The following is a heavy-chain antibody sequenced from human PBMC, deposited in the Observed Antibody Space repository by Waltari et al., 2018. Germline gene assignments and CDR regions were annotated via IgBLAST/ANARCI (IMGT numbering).Heavy chain of an antibody. CDR3: ARDSGGYGDYVPWFDP. CDR1: GFTFSSYW. V-gene: IGHV3-7*01. J-gene: IGHJ5*02. D-gene: IGHD4-17*01. Sequence: EVQLVESGGGLVQPGGSLRLSCAASGFTFSSYWMSWVRQAPGKGLEWVANIKQDGSEKYYVDSVKGRFTISRDNAKNSLYLQMNSLRAEDTAVYYCARDSGGYGDYVPWFDPWGQGTLVTVSS. CDR2: IKQDGSEK.